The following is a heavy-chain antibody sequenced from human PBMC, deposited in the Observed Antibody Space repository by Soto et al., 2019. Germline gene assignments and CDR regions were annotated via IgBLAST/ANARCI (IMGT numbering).Heavy chain of an antibody. J-gene: IGHJ5*02. V-gene: IGHV3-30*18. D-gene: IGHD6-19*01. CDR3: AKERAVAGALDQ. CDR1: GFTFSSYG. CDR2: ISYDGSNK. Sequence: AGSLRLSCAASGFTFSSYGMHWVRQAPGKGQEWVAVISYDGSNKYYADSVKGRFTISRDNSKNTLYLQMNSLRAEDTAVYDCAKERAVAGALDQWWQGTLLTIS.